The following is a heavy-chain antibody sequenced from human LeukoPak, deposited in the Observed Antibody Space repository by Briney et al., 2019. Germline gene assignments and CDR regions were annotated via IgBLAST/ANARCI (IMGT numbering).Heavy chain of an antibody. V-gene: IGHV1-46*01. J-gene: IGHJ4*02. CDR3: ARDRQDWGGDRPNYFDF. CDR2: INPSGGTT. CDR1: GYMFTSYS. Sequence: ASVKVSCKASGYMFTSYSIHWVRQAPGQGLEWMGRINPSGGTTSQSQRFQGRVTMTRDLSTSTFYMELSSLRSEDMAVYYCARDRQDWGGDRPNYFDFWGQGTLLTVSS. D-gene: IGHD3/OR15-3a*01.